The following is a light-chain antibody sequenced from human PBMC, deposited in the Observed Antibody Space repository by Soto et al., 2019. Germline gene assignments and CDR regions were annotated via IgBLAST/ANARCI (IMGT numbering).Light chain of an antibody. J-gene: IGKJ1*01. CDR3: QQYNNWLWT. CDR1: QSVSSN. Sequence: EIVMTQSPATLSVSPGGRATLSCRASQSVSSNLAWYQQKPGQAPRLLIYGASTRATGIPARFSGSGSGTEFTPTISSLQSEDFAVYYCQQYNNWLWTFGQGTKVDIK. V-gene: IGKV3-15*01. CDR2: GAS.